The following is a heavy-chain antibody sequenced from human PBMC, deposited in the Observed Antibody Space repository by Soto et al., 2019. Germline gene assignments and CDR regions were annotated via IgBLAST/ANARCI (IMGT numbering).Heavy chain of an antibody. J-gene: IGHJ6*02. Sequence: QVQLVHSGAEVNKPVSSVKVSGKASGGTFISYAISWVRQAPGQGLEWMGGIIPIFGTANYAQKFQGRVTITADKSTSTAYMELSSLRSEYTAVYYCARDRYGGWYYYGMDVWGQGTTVTVSS. D-gene: IGHD6-19*01. CDR3: ARDRYGGWYYYGMDV. V-gene: IGHV1-69*06. CDR1: GGTFISYA. CDR2: IIPIFGTA.